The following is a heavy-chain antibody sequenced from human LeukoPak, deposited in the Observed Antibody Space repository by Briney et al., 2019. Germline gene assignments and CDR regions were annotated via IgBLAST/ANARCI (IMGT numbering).Heavy chain of an antibody. J-gene: IGHJ4*02. D-gene: IGHD3-10*01. CDR3: AKETGMVRGVIDY. CDR2: ISGSGGST. Sequence: GGSLRLSCAASGFTFSSYAMSWVRQAPGKGLEWVSTISGSGGSTYYADSVKGRFTISRDNSQDTLYLQMNRLGAEDTAVYYCAKETGMVRGVIDYWGQGTLVTASS. V-gene: IGHV3-23*01. CDR1: GFTFSSYA.